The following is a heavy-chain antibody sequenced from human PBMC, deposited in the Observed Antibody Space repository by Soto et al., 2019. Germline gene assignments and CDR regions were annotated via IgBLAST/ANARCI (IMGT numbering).Heavy chain of an antibody. CDR1: GFTFSSYA. D-gene: IGHD1-26*01. J-gene: IGHJ4*02. V-gene: IGHV3-23*01. CDR2: ISGSGGST. CDR3: AKGKRGSNYASFDY. Sequence: EVQLLESGGGLVQPGGSLRLSCAASGFTFSSYAMSWVRQAPGKGLEWVSVISGSGGSTYYADSVKGQFTITRDESKNTVYLQMNSLRAEDTAVYYCAKGKRGSNYASFDYWGQGTLVAVSS.